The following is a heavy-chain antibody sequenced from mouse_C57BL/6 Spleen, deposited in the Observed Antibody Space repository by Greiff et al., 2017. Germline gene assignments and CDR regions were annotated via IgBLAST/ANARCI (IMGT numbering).Heavy chain of an antibody. Sequence: VQLQQPGAELVMPGASVKLSCKASGYTFTSYWMHWVKQRPGQGLEWIGEIDPSDSYTNYNQKFKGKSTLTVDKSSSTAYMQLSNLTSEDSAVYYCARSRDYGSSPAWFAYWGQGTLVTVSA. D-gene: IGHD1-1*01. CDR2: IDPSDSYT. V-gene: IGHV1-69*01. CDR1: GYTFTSYW. J-gene: IGHJ3*01. CDR3: ARSRDYGSSPAWFAY.